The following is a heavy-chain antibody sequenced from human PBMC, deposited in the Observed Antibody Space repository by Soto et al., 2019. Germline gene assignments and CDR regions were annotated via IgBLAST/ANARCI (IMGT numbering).Heavy chain of an antibody. CDR3: ARADTGYCTNGVCPDYYYYGMDV. V-gene: IGHV3-33*01. D-gene: IGHD2-8*01. CDR1: GFTLSIYG. J-gene: IGHJ6*02. Sequence: GGCLRLSWAAAGFTLSIYGMHWVRQAPGRGLEWVAVIWYDGSNKYYADSVKGRFTISRDNSKNTLYLQMNSLRAEDTAVYYCARADTGYCTNGVCPDYYYYGMDVWGQGTTVTVSS. CDR2: IWYDGSNK.